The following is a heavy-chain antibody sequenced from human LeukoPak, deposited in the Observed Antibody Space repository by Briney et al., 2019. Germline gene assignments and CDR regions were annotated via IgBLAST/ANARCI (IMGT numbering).Heavy chain of an antibody. J-gene: IGHJ4*02. CDR3: ARGLIQLWFLLDY. CDR2: MNPNSGNT. Sequence: GASVKASCKASGYTFTSYDINWVRQATGQGLEWMGWMNPNSGNTGYAQKFQGRVTMTRNTSISTAYMELSSLRSEDTAVYYCARGLIQLWFLLDYWGQGTLVTVSS. D-gene: IGHD5-18*01. V-gene: IGHV1-8*01. CDR1: GYTFTSYD.